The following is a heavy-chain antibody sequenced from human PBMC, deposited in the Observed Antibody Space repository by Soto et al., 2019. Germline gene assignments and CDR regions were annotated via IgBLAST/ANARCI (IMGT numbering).Heavy chain of an antibody. CDR1: GYTFTSYD. CDR2: MNPNSGNT. V-gene: IGHV1-8*01. CDR3: ACAPSGGDYVDSY. J-gene: IGHJ4*02. D-gene: IGHD4-17*01. Sequence: AASVKVSCKASGYTFTSYDINWVRQATGQGLEWMGWMNPNSGNTGYAQKFQGRVTMTRNTSISTAYMELSSLRSEDTAVYYCACAPSGGDYVDSYWGQGTLVTVSS.